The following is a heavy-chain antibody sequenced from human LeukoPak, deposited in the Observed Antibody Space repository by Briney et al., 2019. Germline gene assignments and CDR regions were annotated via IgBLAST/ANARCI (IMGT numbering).Heavy chain of an antibody. CDR3: ARDWKTNSFDY. D-gene: IGHD1-1*01. Sequence: GGSLRLSCAASGFTFSTYGMHWVRQAPGKGREWVAVISYDGNTKYYPDSVKGRFIISRNISKNTLYLQMDSLRAEDTAIYYCARDWKTNSFDYWGQGTLVTVSS. V-gene: IGHV3-30*03. J-gene: IGHJ4*02. CDR2: ISYDGNTK. CDR1: GFTFSTYG.